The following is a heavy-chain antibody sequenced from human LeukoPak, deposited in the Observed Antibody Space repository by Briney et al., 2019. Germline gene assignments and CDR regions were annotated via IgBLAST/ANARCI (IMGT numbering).Heavy chain of an antibody. J-gene: IGHJ4*02. Sequence: GESLKISCKGSGYSFTSYWIGWVRQMPGKGLEWMGIIYPGDSDTRYSPSFQGQVTISADKSISTAYLQWSSLKASDTAVYYCARSGNDSSDYRLIDYWGQGTLVTVSS. CDR3: ARSGNDSSDYRLIDY. D-gene: IGHD3-22*01. V-gene: IGHV5-51*01. CDR2: IYPGDSDT. CDR1: GYSFTSYW.